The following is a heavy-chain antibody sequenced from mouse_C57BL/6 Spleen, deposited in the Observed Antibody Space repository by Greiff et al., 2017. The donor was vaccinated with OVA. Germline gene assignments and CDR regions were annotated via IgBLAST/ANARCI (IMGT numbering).Heavy chain of an antibody. CDR1: GYTFTDYE. CDR3: TNFYYYGSSLAWFAY. V-gene: IGHV1-15*01. Sequence: VQLVESGAELVRPGASVTLSCKASGYTFTDYEMHWVKQTPVHGLEWIGAIDPETGGTAYNQKFKGKAILTADKSSSTAYMELRSLTSEDSAVYYCTNFYYYGSSLAWFAYWGQGTLVTVSA. J-gene: IGHJ3*01. CDR2: IDPETGGT. D-gene: IGHD1-1*01.